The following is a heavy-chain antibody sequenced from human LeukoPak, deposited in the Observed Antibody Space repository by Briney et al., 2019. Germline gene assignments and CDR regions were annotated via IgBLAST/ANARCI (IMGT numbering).Heavy chain of an antibody. CDR2: ISYDGSKK. D-gene: IGHD2-15*01. CDR1: GFTFSSYG. J-gene: IGHJ6*02. Sequence: PGGSLRLSCAASGFTFSSYGMHWVRQAPGKGLEWVAVISYDGSKKYYADSVKGRFTISRDNSKNTLYLQMNSLRAEDTAVYYCAKTYCSGGSCYGYGMDVWGQGTTVTVSS. CDR3: AKTYCSGGSCYGYGMDV. V-gene: IGHV3-30*18.